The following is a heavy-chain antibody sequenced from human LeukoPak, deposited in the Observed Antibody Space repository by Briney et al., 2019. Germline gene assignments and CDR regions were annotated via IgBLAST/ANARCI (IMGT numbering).Heavy chain of an antibody. V-gene: IGHV1-2*06. CDR2: INPNSGGT. CDR1: GYTFTGYY. J-gene: IGHJ4*02. CDR3: ARDRIMITFGGVIDDY. D-gene: IGHD3-16*02. Sequence: ASVKVSCKASGYTFTGYYMHWVRQAPGQGLEWMGRINPNSGGTNYAQKFQGRVTMTRDTSISTAYMELSRLRSDDTAVYYCARDRIMITFGGVIDDYWGQGTLVTVSS.